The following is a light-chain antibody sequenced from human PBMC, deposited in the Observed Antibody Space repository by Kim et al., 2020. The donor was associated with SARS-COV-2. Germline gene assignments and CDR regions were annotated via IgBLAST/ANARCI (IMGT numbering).Light chain of an antibody. CDR1: NIGSKS. CDR3: QVWDSSSDHVV. CDR2: YDS. Sequence: APRKTARVTWGGNNIGSKSVHWYQQKPGQAPVLVIYYDSDRPSGIPERFSGSNSGNTATLTISRVEAGDEADYYCQVWDSSSDHVVFGGGTQLTVL. J-gene: IGLJ2*01. V-gene: IGLV3-21*04.